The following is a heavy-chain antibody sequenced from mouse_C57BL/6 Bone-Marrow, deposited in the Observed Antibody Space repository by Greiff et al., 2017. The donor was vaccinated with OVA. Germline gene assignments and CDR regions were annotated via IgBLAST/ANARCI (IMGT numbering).Heavy chain of an antibody. J-gene: IGHJ3*01. CDR1: GYTFTSYG. CDR2: IYPRSGYT. CDR3: AREYSRYYYGSPWYAY. V-gene: IGHV1-81*01. D-gene: IGHD1-1*01. Sequence: QVQLKESGAELARPGASVKLSCQASGYTFTSYGISWLKQRTGQGLEWIGEIYPRSGYTYYNEQFTGKATLTADKSSSTAYMELRSLTSEDSAVYFCAREYSRYYYGSPWYAYWGQGTIVTVS.